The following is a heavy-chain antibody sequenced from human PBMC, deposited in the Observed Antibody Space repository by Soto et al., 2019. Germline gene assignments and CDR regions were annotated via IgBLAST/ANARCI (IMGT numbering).Heavy chain of an antibody. J-gene: IGHJ4*02. Sequence: PGRPMRLSGGAAGFTVSSDEKNWVRKNRVEGLEWVSDITSTGSTRYYADSVKGRFTISRDNAKTSLYLQMNSLRAEDTAVYYCARGYCPRRACHRNFDYWGLGPLVTVAS. D-gene: IGHD2-8*01. CDR3: ARGYCPRRACHRNFDY. CDR2: ITSTGSTR. V-gene: IGHV3-48*03. CDR1: GFTVSSDE.